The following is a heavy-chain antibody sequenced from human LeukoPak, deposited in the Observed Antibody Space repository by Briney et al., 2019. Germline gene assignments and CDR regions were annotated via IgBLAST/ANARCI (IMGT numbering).Heavy chain of an antibody. J-gene: IGHJ3*01. CDR1: GFTFSDHY. CDR3: TRDYPASFDV. Sequence: PGGSLRLSCAASGFTFSDHYMDWVRQAPGKGLEWVGRTRNKANSYTTEYAASVKGRFTISRDDSKSIAYLQMNSLKTEDTAMYYCTRDYPASFDVWGQGTLVTVSS. V-gene: IGHV3-72*01. CDR2: TRNKANSYTT.